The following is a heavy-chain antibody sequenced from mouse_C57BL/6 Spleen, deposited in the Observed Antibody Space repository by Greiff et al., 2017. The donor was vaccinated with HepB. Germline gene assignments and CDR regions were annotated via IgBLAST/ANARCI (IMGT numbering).Heavy chain of an antibody. CDR3: ARGQNYGRIFDY. V-gene: IGHV1-26*01. J-gene: IGHJ2*01. CDR1: GYTFTDYY. CDR2: INPNNGGT. D-gene: IGHD1-1*01. Sequence: QLQQSGPELVKPGASVKISCKASGYTFTDYYMNWVKQSHGKSLEWIGDINPNNGGTSYNQKFKGKATLTVDKSSSTAYMELRSPTSEDSAVYYCARGQNYGRIFDYWGQGTTLTVSS.